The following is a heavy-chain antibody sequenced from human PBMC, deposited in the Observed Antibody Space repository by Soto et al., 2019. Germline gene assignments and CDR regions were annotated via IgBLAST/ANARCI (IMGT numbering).Heavy chain of an antibody. V-gene: IGHV4-30-2*01. CDR2: IYHSGST. Sequence: SETLSLTCAVSGGSISSGGYSWSWIRQPPGKGLEWIGYIYHSGSTYYNPSLKSRVTISVDRSKNQFSLKLSSVTAADTAVYYCARRGLRYFDWLYDAFDIWGQGTMVTVSS. D-gene: IGHD3-9*01. CDR3: ARRGLRYFDWLYDAFDI. J-gene: IGHJ3*02. CDR1: GGSISSGGYS.